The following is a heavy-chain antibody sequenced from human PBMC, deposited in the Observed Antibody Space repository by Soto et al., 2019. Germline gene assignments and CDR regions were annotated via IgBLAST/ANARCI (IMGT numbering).Heavy chain of an antibody. Sequence: GASVKVSCKVSGYTLTELSMHWVRQAPGKGLEWMGGFDPENGETIYARNFQSRVIMIEDTSTDTAYMELSSLRSEDTAVYYCAIAALYYYDRSGYFDYWGQGTLVTGSS. J-gene: IGHJ4*02. CDR2: FDPENGET. D-gene: IGHD3-22*01. CDR3: AIAALYYYDRSGYFDY. CDR1: GYTLTELS. V-gene: IGHV1-24*01.